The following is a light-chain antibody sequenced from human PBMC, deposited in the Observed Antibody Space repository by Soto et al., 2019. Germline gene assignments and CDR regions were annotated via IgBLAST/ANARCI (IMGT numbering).Light chain of an antibody. J-gene: IGLJ2*01. CDR3: SSYTSSSTFV. CDR2: EVS. Sequence: QSALTQPPSVSGSPGQSVTISCTGTSSDVGSYNRVSWYHQPPGTAPKLMISEVSNRPSGVPDRFSGSKSGNTASLPISGLQAEDEGDYYCSSYTSSSTFVFAGGTKLTVL. CDR1: SSDVGSYNR. V-gene: IGLV2-18*02.